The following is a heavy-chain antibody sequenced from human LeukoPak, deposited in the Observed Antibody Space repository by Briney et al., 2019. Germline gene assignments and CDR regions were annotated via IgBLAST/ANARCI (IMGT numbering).Heavy chain of an antibody. V-gene: IGHV4-59*01. CDR2: IHYSGST. CDR1: GDSLSSYY. CDR3: ARGGYDSTGYYSLFDT. D-gene: IGHD3-22*01. J-gene: IGHJ4*01. Sequence: SETLSHTCSVSGDSLSSYYWSWMRRPPGEGLEWIGYIHYSGSTNYNPSLKSRVSMSVDTSKNHFSLELSSVTAADTAVYYCARGGYDSTGYYSLFDTWGDGNLVTVSS.